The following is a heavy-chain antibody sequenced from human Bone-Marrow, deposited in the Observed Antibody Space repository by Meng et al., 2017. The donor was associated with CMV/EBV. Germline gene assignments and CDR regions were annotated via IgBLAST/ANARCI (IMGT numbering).Heavy chain of an antibody. D-gene: IGHD3-10*01. V-gene: IGHV3-30*04. CDR2: ISHDGSNE. J-gene: IGHJ6*02. Sequence: GESLKISCAASGFTFSSYAMHWVRQAPGRGLEWVAFISHDGSNEYFAVSVKGRFTISRDNCKNTLFLQMNSLRAEDTAVYYCAKAPPLVWYGMDVWGQGTTVTVSS. CDR3: AKAPPLVWYGMDV. CDR1: GFTFSSYA.